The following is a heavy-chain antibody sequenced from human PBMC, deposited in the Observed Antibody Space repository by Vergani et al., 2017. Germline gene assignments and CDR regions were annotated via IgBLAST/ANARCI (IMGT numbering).Heavy chain of an antibody. J-gene: IGHJ6*02. CDR3: ASYPAAGYYYGMDV. CDR1: GFRFSSYG. V-gene: IGHV3-33*01. D-gene: IGHD6-13*01. Sequence: QVQLVESGGGVVQPGRSLRLSCAASGFRFSSYGMNWVRQAPGKGLEWVAVIWYDGSNKYYADSVKGRFTISRDNSQNTVNLQMNSLRAEDTAVYYCASYPAAGYYYGMDVWGQGTTVTVSS. CDR2: IWYDGSNK.